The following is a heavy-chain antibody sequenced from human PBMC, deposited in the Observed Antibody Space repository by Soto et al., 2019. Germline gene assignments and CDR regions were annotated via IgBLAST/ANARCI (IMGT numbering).Heavy chain of an antibody. D-gene: IGHD2-15*01. Sequence: GGSLRLSCAASGFTFSNAWMNWVRQAPGKGLEWVGRIKSKTDGGTTDYAAPVKGRFTISRDDSKNTLYLQMNSLKTEDTAVYYCTPSPSGGSSLSLYYYYYGMDVWGQGTTVTVSS. V-gene: IGHV3-15*07. CDR1: GFTFSNAW. J-gene: IGHJ6*02. CDR2: IKSKTDGGTT. CDR3: TPSPSGGSSLSLYYYYYGMDV.